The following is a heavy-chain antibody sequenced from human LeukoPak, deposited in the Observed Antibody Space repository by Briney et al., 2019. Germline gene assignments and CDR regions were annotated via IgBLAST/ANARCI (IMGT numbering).Heavy chain of an antibody. CDR1: GYSISSGFY. Sequence: SETLSLTCSVSGYSISSGFYWGWIRQPPGKGLEWIGSIFHSGSTYYNSSLKSRVTISVDTSKNQFSLKLSSVTAADTAVYYCARGRYFDWLLSDSDAFDIWGQGTMVTVSS. D-gene: IGHD3-9*01. J-gene: IGHJ3*02. CDR3: ARGRYFDWLLSDSDAFDI. V-gene: IGHV4-38-2*02. CDR2: IFHSGST.